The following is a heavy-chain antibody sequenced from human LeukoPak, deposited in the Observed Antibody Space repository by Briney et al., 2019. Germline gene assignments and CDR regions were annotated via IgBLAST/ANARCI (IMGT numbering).Heavy chain of an antibody. CDR1: GYTFTGYY. CDR2: INPNSGGT. Sequence: ASVKVSCKASGYTFTGYYMHWVRQAPGQGLEWMGWINPNSGGTNYAQKFQGRVTMTRDTSISTAYMELSRLRSDDTAVYYCARDRLPYYYDSSGYLLDYWGQGTLVTASS. V-gene: IGHV1-2*02. D-gene: IGHD3-22*01. J-gene: IGHJ4*02. CDR3: ARDRLPYYYDSSGYLLDY.